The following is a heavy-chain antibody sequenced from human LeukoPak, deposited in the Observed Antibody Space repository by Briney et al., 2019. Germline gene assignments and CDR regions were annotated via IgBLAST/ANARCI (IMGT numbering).Heavy chain of an antibody. CDR3: ARDGGGGNDFDY. J-gene: IGHJ4*02. D-gene: IGHD5-12*01. Sequence: ASVKVSCKASGYTFTGYYMHWVRQAPGQGLEWMGWINPNSGGTSYAQKFQGRVTLTRDTSTSTVDMEVSSLRSDDTAVYYCARDGGGGNDFDYWGQGTLVTVSS. CDR2: INPNSGGT. V-gene: IGHV1-2*02. CDR1: GYTFTGYY.